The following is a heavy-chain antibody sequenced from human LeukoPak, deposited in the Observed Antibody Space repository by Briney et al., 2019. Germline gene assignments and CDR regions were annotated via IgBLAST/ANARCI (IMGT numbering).Heavy chain of an antibody. D-gene: IGHD6-19*01. CDR2: ISAYNGNT. CDR1: GYTFTSYG. V-gene: IGHV1-18*01. CDR3: ARGQPSIAVAGTRDY. J-gene: IGHJ4*02. Sequence: GASVKVSCKASGYTFTSYGISWVRQAPGQGLEWMGWISAYNGNTNYAQKFQGRVTMTRNTSISTAYMELSSLRSEDTAVYYCARGQPSIAVAGTRDYWGQGTLVTVSS.